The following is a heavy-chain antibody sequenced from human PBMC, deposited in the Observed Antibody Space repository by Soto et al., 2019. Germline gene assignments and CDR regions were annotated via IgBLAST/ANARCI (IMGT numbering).Heavy chain of an antibody. Sequence: HPGGSLRLSCTASGLTFDDYAMHWVRQAPGKGLEWVSGISWNSGSIGYADSVKGRFTISRDNAKNSLYLQMNSLRAEDTALYYCASASYVAAGGFDYWGQGTLVTVSS. V-gene: IGHV3-9*01. CDR1: GLTFDDYA. J-gene: IGHJ4*02. CDR2: ISWNSGSI. D-gene: IGHD2-15*01. CDR3: ASASYVAAGGFDY.